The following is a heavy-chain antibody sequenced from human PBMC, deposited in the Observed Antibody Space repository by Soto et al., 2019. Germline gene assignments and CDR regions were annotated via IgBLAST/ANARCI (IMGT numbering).Heavy chain of an antibody. CDR3: TKITGLTRAVAARGAFDY. Sequence: QVQLVESGGGVVQPGWSLRLSCATSGFIFSTYDMHWARQAPGKGLEWVAFISFDGTNKYYADSVRGRFTISRDNSKNTVYLQMNSLRAEDTAVYHCTKITGLTRAVAARGAFDYWGRGTLVAVSS. CDR2: ISFDGTNK. V-gene: IGHV3-30*18. D-gene: IGHD6-19*01. J-gene: IGHJ4*02. CDR1: GFIFSTYD.